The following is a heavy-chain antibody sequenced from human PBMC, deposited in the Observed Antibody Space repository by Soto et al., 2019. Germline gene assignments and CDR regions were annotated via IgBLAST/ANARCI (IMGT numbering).Heavy chain of an antibody. D-gene: IGHD3-3*01. CDR3: ARWKSFYDFRFDP. V-gene: IGHV4-34*01. CDR2: INHSGST. J-gene: IGHJ5*02. CDR1: GGSFSGYY. Sequence: PSETLSLTCAVYGGSFSGYYWSWIRQPPGKGPEWIGEINHSGSTNYNPSLKSRVTISVDTSKNQFSLKLSSVTAADTAVYYCARWKSFYDFRFDPWGQGTLVTVSS.